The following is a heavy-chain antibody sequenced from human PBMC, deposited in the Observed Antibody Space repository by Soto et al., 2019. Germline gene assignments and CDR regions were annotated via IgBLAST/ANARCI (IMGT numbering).Heavy chain of an antibody. D-gene: IGHD3-16*01. V-gene: IGHV3-33*01. J-gene: IGHJ6*02. Sequence: PGGSLRLSCAASGFTFSSYGMHWVRQAPGKGLEWVAVIWYDGSNKYYADSVKGRFTISRDNSKSTLYLQMNSLRAEDTAVYYCARDHNYDWAYYGMDVWGQGTTVT. CDR2: IWYDGSNK. CDR1: GFTFSSYG. CDR3: ARDHNYDWAYYGMDV.